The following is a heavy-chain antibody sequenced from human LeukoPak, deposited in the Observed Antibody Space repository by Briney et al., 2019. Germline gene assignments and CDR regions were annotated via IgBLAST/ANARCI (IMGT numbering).Heavy chain of an antibody. Sequence: GGSLRLSCAASGFTFDDYAMHWVRQAPGKGLEWVSGISWNSGSIGYADSVKGRFTISRDNAKNSLYLQMNSLRAEDTALYYCAKGGNPLLWFGELLNYWGQGTLVTVSS. J-gene: IGHJ4*02. CDR3: AKGGNPLLWFGELLNY. CDR2: ISWNSGSI. CDR1: GFTFDDYA. V-gene: IGHV3-9*01. D-gene: IGHD3-10*01.